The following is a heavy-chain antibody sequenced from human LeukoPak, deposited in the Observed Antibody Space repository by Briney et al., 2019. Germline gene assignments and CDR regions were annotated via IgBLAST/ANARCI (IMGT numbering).Heavy chain of an antibody. D-gene: IGHD4-17*01. V-gene: IGHV3-30*18. J-gene: IGHJ4*02. CDR1: GFTFSSYG. CDR2: ISYDGSNK. CDR3: AKDRVRDYGDEYYFDY. Sequence: GRSLRLSCAASGFTFSSYGMHCVRQAPGKGLEWVAVISYDGSNKYYADSVKGRFTISRDNSKNTLYLQMNSLRAEDTAVYYCAKDRVRDYGDEYYFDYWGQGTLVTVSS.